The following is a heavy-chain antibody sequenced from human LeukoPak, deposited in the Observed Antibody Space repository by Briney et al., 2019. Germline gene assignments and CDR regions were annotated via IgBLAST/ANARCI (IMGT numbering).Heavy chain of an antibody. J-gene: IGHJ3*02. V-gene: IGHV4-39*01. CDR1: GDSISSSNYY. CDR3: ASLPSNDAFDI. Sequence: TSETLSLTCTVSGDSISSSNYYWGWIRQPPGKGLEWIASIYYSGITYYSPSIKSRVTISVDTPKNQFSLKLNSVTAADTAVYYCASLPSNDAFDIWGQGTMVTVSS. CDR2: IYYSGIT.